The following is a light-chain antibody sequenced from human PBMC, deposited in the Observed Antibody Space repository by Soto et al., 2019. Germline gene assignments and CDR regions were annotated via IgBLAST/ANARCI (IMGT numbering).Light chain of an antibody. Sequence: QSVLTQPPSLSAAPGQKVSISCSRSSSNIGNNYVSWYQQLPGTAPKLLIYDNNKRPSGIPDRFSGSKSGTSATLGITGLQTGDEADYYCGTWDSSLSVVFGGGTKVTVL. CDR3: GTWDSSLSVV. J-gene: IGLJ2*01. CDR2: DNN. CDR1: SSNIGNNY. V-gene: IGLV1-51*01.